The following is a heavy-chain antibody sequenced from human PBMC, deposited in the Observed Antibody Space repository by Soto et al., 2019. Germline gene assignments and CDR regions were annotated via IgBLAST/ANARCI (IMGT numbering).Heavy chain of an antibody. CDR1: GFTFSSYA. J-gene: IGHJ4*02. D-gene: IGHD3-22*01. CDR2: ISYDGSNK. Sequence: QVQLVESGGGVVQPGRSLRLSCAASGFTFSSYAMHWVRQAPGKGLEWVAVISYDGSNKYYADSVKGRFTISRDNSKNTLYLQMNSLRAEDTAVYYCARERLIIMIVVVTSYYFDYWGQGTLVTVSS. V-gene: IGHV3-30-3*01. CDR3: ARERLIIMIVVVTSYYFDY.